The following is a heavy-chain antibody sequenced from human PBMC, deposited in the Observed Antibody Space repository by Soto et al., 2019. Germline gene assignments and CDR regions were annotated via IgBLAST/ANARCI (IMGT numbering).Heavy chain of an antibody. D-gene: IGHD3-10*01. V-gene: IGHV4-59*01. J-gene: IGHJ6*02. Sequence: SETLSLNCTVSGGSISSYYWSWIRRPPGKGLEWIGYIYNSGSTHSNPSLQSRVTISVDTSKNQFSLKLSSVTAADTGIYYCARARITMVREVIKYNMDVWGQGTTVTVSS. CDR2: IYNSGST. CDR1: GGSISSYY. CDR3: ARARITMVREVIKYNMDV.